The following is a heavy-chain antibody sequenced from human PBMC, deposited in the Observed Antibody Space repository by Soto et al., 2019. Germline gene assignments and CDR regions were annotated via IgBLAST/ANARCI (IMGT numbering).Heavy chain of an antibody. CDR2: ISSSSSTI. J-gene: IGHJ4*02. D-gene: IGHD3-10*01. Sequence: GRSLGLSCAATGFTFSTLSMNRVRQAPGKGLEWVSYISSSSSTIYYADSVKGRFTISRDNAKNSLYLQMNSLRDEDTAVYYCARDWNPRFYYYGSGSYGSFDYWGQGTLVTVSS. CDR1: GFTFSTLS. V-gene: IGHV3-48*02. CDR3: ARDWNPRFYYYGSGSYGSFDY.